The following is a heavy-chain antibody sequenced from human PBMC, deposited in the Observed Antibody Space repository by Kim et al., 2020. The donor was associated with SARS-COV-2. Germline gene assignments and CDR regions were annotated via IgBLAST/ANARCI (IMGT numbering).Heavy chain of an antibody. Sequence: SETLSLTCAVYGGSFSGYYWSWIRQPPGKGLEWIGEINHSGSTNYNPSLKSRVTISVDTSKNQFSLKLSSVTAADTAVYYCARAPSYGDYLAGWVDYWGQGTLVTVSS. CDR1: GGSFSGYY. CDR2: INHSGST. CDR3: ARAPSYGDYLAGWVDY. D-gene: IGHD4-17*01. V-gene: IGHV4-34*01. J-gene: IGHJ4*02.